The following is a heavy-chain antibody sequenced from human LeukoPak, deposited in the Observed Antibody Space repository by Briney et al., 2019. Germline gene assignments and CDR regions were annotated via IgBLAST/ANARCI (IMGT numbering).Heavy chain of an antibody. J-gene: IGHJ4*02. CDR1: RFTFSDFY. D-gene: IGHD2-2*01. CDR3: ARADRTSWFDF. Sequence: GGSLRLSCAASRFTFSDFYMVWIRQAPGKGLEWVSYISNSGSSTKYADSVKGRFTISRDNAKNSLSLQMNSVRPEDTAVYYCARADRTSWFDFWGQGTLVTVSS. V-gene: IGHV3-11*05. CDR2: ISNSGSST.